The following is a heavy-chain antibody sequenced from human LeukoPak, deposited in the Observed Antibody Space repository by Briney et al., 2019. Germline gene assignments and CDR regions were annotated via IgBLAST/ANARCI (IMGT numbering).Heavy chain of an antibody. CDR1: GFTFSILD. V-gene: IGHV3-23*01. D-gene: IGHD6-19*01. Sequence: PGGSLRLSCAASGFTFSILDMSWVRQAPGKGLEWVSAISGSGSSTYYTDSTKGRFTMSRDNSKNTLYLQMNILRAEDTAVYYCAKGPPGSGWFDYWGQGTLVTVSS. CDR3: AKGPPGSGWFDY. CDR2: ISGSGSST. J-gene: IGHJ4*02.